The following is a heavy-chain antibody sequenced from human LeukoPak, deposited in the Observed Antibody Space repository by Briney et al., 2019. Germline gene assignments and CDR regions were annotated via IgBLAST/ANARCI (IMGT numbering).Heavy chain of an antibody. D-gene: IGHD3-3*01. CDR2: ISSNGGST. CDR1: GFTFSSYA. Sequence: GGSLRLSCAASGFTFSSYAMHWVRQAPGKGLEYVSAISSNGGSTYYANSVKGRFTISRDNAKNSLYLQMNSLRAEDTAVYYCARALTYYDFWSGYYAYYFDYWGQGTLVTVSS. CDR3: ARALTYYDFWSGYYAYYFDY. V-gene: IGHV3-64*01. J-gene: IGHJ4*02.